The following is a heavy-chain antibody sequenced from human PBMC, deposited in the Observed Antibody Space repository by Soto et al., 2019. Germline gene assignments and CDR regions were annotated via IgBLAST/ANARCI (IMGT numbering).Heavy chain of an antibody. J-gene: IGHJ5*02. Sequence: EVQLVESGGGLVQPGGSLRLSCAASGFTVSSNYMSWVRQAPGKGLEWVSVIYSGGSTYYADSVKGRFTISRDNSKNTLYLQMNSLRAECPPHDYCASGASYHNSFDPWGQGTLVTVSS. D-gene: IGHD1-26*01. CDR3: ASGASYHNSFDP. CDR1: GFTVSSNY. V-gene: IGHV3-66*01. CDR2: IYSGGST.